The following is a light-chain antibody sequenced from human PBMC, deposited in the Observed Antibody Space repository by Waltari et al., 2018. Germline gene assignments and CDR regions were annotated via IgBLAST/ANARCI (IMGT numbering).Light chain of an antibody. CDR3: SSYTSSDTYV. CDR2: DVS. Sequence: QSALTQPASVSGSPGQSITISCTGTSSDVGGGYNYVSWYQQHPGKAPKLMIYDVSSRPSGVSTRFSGSTSGNTASRSVSRLQAKDEAAYYCSSYTSSDTYVFGTGTQVTVL. V-gene: IGLV2-14*03. J-gene: IGLJ1*01. CDR1: SSDVGGGYNY.